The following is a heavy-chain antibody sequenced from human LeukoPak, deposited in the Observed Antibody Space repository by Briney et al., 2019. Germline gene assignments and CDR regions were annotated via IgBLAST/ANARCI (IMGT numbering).Heavy chain of an antibody. CDR1: GFTFSDYY. Sequence: SGGSLRLSCAASGFTFSDYYMSWIRQAPGKGLEWVSYISSSSSYTNYADSVKGRFTISRDNSKNTLYLQMSSLRAEDTAVYYCVKGGNSLAGGYFDYWGQGTLVTVSS. D-gene: IGHD6-19*01. CDR3: VKGGNSLAGGYFDY. J-gene: IGHJ4*02. CDR2: ISSSSSYT. V-gene: IGHV3-11*06.